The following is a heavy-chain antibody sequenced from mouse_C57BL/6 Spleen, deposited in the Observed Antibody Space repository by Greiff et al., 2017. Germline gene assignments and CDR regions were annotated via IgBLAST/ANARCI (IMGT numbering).Heavy chain of an antibody. CDR2: IDPSDSYT. Sequence: QVQLQQPGAELVKPGASVKLSCKASGYTFTSYWMQWVKQRPGQGLEWIGEIDPSDSYTNYNQKFKGKATLTVDTSSSTAYMQLSSLTSEDAAVYYCARDSNFAYWGQGTLVTVSA. J-gene: IGHJ3*01. CDR3: ARDSNFAY. CDR1: GYTFTSYW. V-gene: IGHV1-50*01. D-gene: IGHD2-5*01.